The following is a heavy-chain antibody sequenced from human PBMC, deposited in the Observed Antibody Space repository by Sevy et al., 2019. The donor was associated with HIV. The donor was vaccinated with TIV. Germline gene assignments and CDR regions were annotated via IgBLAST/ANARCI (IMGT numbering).Heavy chain of an antibody. CDR3: ARESYDFWTGPVDYDYGMDV. Sequence: ASVKVSCKASGYTFTDTGYYVHWVRQAPGQGLEWMGWINPKRGATNYAQKFQGRVTMTRDTSVSTANMELSRLRSDDTAVYYCARESYDFWTGPVDYDYGMDVWGQGTTVTVSS. CDR2: INPKRGAT. V-gene: IGHV1-2*02. J-gene: IGHJ6*02. D-gene: IGHD3-3*01. CDR1: GYTFTDTGYY.